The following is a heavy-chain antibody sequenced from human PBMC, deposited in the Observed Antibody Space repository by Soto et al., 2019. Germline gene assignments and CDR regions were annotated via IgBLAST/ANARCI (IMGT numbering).Heavy chain of an antibody. J-gene: IGHJ5*02. D-gene: IGHD3-10*01. CDR2: IYYSGST. V-gene: IGHV4-30-4*01. CDR1: GGSISSGDYY. CDR3: ARVHPARGWFDP. Sequence: SETLSLTCTVSGGSISSGDYYWSWIRQPPGKGLEWIGYIYYSGSTYYNPSLKSRVTISVDTSKNQFSLELSSVTAADTAVYYCARVHPARGWFDPWGQGTLVTVSS.